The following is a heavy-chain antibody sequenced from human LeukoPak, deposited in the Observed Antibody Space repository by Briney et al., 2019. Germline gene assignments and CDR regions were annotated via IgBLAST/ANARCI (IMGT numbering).Heavy chain of an antibody. CDR1: GLTFSSYA. Sequence: GGSLRLSCAASGLTFSSYAMNWVRQAPGQGLEWVAAIWYHGRKEHYADSVKGRVSISRDNSKNTVYLQMNSLRDQDTAVYYCARDDCSSTSCLGAWGQGTLVTVSS. D-gene: IGHD2-2*01. CDR3: ARDDCSSTSCLGA. V-gene: IGHV3-33*08. J-gene: IGHJ5*02. CDR2: IWYHGRKE.